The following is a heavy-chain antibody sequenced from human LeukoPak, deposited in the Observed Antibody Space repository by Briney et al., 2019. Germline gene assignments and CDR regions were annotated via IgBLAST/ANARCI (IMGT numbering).Heavy chain of an antibody. D-gene: IGHD3-9*01. CDR2: ISYDGSKK. Sequence: GGSLRLSCAAFGFTFSSYGIHWVRQAPGKGLEWVAVISYDGSKKYYVDSVKGRFTISRDNSNNTLYLQMNSLRAEDTAVYYCAEKSSILSAYSPLDYWGQGTLSPSPQ. CDR3: AEKSSILSAYSPLDY. CDR1: GFTFSSYG. V-gene: IGHV3-30*18. J-gene: IGHJ4*02.